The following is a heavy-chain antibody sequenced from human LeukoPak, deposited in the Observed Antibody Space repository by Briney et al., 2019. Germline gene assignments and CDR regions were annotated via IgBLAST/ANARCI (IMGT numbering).Heavy chain of an antibody. D-gene: IGHD6-19*01. CDR3: AKDRRGYIAVAGSFDY. Sequence: GGSLRLSCAASGFTFSSYAMSWVRQAPGKGLEWVSAISGSGGSTYYADSVKGRFTISRGNSKNTLYLQMNSLRAEDTAVYYCAKDRRGYIAVAGSFDYWGQGTLVTVSS. CDR1: GFTFSSYA. CDR2: ISGSGGST. J-gene: IGHJ4*02. V-gene: IGHV3-23*01.